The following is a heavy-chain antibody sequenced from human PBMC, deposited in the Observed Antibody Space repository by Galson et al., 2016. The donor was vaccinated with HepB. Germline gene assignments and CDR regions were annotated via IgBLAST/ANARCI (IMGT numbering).Heavy chain of an antibody. CDR2: LFSSGAS. CDR3: EAYSDPFDV. Sequence: SLRLSCAASGFTVSGTHMSWARQAPGKGLQWVSSLFSSGASFYIESLRGRFTASRDTSTNTLYLQMNSLRADDSAVYYCEAYSDPFDVWGQGTLVTVSS. V-gene: IGHV3-53*01. CDR1: GFTVSGTH. D-gene: IGHD3-16*01. J-gene: IGHJ4*02.